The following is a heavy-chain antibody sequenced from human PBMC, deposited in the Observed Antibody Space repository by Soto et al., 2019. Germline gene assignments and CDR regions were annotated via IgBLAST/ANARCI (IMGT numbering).Heavy chain of an antibody. J-gene: IGHJ6*02. D-gene: IGHD6-6*01. CDR2: IIPIFGTA. CDR3: ARDELAYDSIAAPFGMDV. V-gene: IGHV1-69*13. Sequence: SVKVSCKAPLYTFTEYYMHYVRQAPGQVHEWMGGIIPIFGTANYAQKFQGRVTITADESTSTAYMELSSLRSEDTAVYYCARDELAYDSIAAPFGMDVWGQGTTVTVSS. CDR1: LYTFTEYY.